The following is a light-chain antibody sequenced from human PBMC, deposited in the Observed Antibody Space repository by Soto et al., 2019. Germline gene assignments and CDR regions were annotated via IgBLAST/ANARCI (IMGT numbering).Light chain of an antibody. CDR2: YAS. CDR1: QSISNY. CDR3: QQSYSTAPFT. V-gene: IGKV1-39*01. Sequence: DIQLTQSPSSLSASVGDRVTITCRASQSISNYLNWYQQKPGKAPKLLIYYASSLHSGVPSRFSGSGSGTDFSLTISSLQPEDYATYYCQQSYSTAPFTFGPGTKVEIK. J-gene: IGKJ3*01.